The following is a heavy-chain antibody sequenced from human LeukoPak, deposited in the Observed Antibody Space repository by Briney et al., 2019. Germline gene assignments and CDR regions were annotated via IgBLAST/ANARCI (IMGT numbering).Heavy chain of an antibody. V-gene: IGHV4-30-2*01. Sequence: SQTLSLTCTVSGGSISSGGYYWSWIRQPPGKGLEWIGYIYHSGSTYYNPSLKSRVTISVDSSKNQFSLKLSSVTAADTAVYYCARGPAAIFSHFQHWGQGTLVTVSS. CDR2: IYHSGST. D-gene: IGHD2-2*01. J-gene: IGHJ1*01. CDR1: GGSISSGGYY. CDR3: ARGPAAIFSHFQH.